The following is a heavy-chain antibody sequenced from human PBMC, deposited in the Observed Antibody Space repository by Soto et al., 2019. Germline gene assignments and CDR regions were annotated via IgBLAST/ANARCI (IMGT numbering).Heavy chain of an antibody. CDR2: ISAYNGNT. Sequence: GASVKASCKASGYTFTSYGISWVRQAPGQGLEWMGWISAYNGNTNYAQKLQGRVTMTTDTSTSTAYMELRSLRSDDTAVYYCARHRLVTAFGYYYYGMDVWGQGTTVTVSS. J-gene: IGHJ6*02. CDR1: GYTFTSYG. CDR3: ARHRLVTAFGYYYYGMDV. D-gene: IGHD3-9*01. V-gene: IGHV1-18*01.